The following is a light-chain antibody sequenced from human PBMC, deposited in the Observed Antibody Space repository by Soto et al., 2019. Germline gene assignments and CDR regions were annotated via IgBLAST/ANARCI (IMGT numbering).Light chain of an antibody. CDR2: DVS. V-gene: IGKV3-11*01. Sequence: EIVLTQSPATLSLSPVERVTLACRASQSVSNSLAWYQQKPGQPPGILTYDVSNRATGIPARFSGSGSWTDFTLTIPSLEPEDFAVYFCHQRYNWPRVTFGQGTRLEI. CDR3: HQRYNWPRVT. CDR1: QSVSNS. J-gene: IGKJ5*01.